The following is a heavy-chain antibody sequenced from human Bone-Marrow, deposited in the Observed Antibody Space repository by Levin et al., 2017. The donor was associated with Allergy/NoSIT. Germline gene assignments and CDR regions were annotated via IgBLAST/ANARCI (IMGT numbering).Heavy chain of an antibody. CDR1: GYVFTAYY. CDR2: INPNSGGT. Sequence: ASVKVSCKASGYVFTAYYIHWVRQAPGQGLEWVGWINPNSGGTGSAEKFQGRVTMTTDPSINTVYVELSGLRSDDTAFYYCARAPPLYGGDSGSDYWGQGTLVTVSS. D-gene: IGHD4-23*01. J-gene: IGHJ4*02. V-gene: IGHV1-2*02. CDR3: ARAPPLYGGDSGSDY.